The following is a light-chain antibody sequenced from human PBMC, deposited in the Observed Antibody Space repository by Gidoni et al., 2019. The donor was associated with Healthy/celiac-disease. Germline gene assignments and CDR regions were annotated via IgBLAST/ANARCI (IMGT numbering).Light chain of an antibody. J-gene: IGKJ1*01. CDR2: AAS. CDR1: QSISSY. CDR3: QQSYSTPWT. V-gene: IGKV1-39*01. Sequence: DIQMTQSPSSLSASVGARVTITCRASQSISSYLNWYQQKPGKAPKHLIYAASSLQSGVPSRFSGSGSGTDFTLTISSLQPEDFATYYCQQSYSTPWTFGQXTKVEIK.